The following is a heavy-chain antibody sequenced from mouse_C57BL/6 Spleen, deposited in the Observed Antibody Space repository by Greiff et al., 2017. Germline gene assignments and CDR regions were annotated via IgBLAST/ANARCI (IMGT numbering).Heavy chain of an antibody. D-gene: IGHD4-1*01. Sequence: EVQLQQSGPELVKPGASVKISCKASGYSFTGYYMNWVKQSPEKSLEWIGEINPSTGGTTYNQKFKAKATLTVDKSSSTAYMQLKSLTSEDSAVYYCARAGLTGTGFAYWGQGTLVTVSA. J-gene: IGHJ3*01. CDR2: INPSTGGT. V-gene: IGHV1-42*01. CDR3: ARAGLTGTGFAY. CDR1: GYSFTGYY.